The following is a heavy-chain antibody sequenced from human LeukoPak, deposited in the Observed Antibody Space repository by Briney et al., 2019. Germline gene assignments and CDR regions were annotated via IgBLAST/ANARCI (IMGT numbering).Heavy chain of an antibody. CDR3: ARVAPYCGGDCYFDY. CDR2: INSDRSST. J-gene: IGHJ4*02. CDR1: GFTFSSYW. Sequence: PGGSLRLSCAASGFTFSSYWMHWVRQAPGKGLVWVSRINSDRSSTSYADSVKGRFTISRDKAKNTLYLQMNSLRAEDTAVYYCARVAPYCGGDCYFDYWGQGTLVTVSS. V-gene: IGHV3-74*01. D-gene: IGHD2-21*02.